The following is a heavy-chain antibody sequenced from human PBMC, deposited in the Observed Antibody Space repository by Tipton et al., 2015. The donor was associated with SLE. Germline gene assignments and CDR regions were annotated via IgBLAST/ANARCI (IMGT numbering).Heavy chain of an antibody. CDR1: GGSFSGYY. Sequence: TLSLTCAVYGGSFSGYYWSWIRQPPGKGLEWIGEINHSGSTNYNPSLKSRVTISVDTTQNQFSMKLSSVTAADTAGYYCASLRTEYYVGSRAVYWGQGTLVTVSS. V-gene: IGHV4-34*01. CDR2: INHSGST. D-gene: IGHD3-10*01. CDR3: ASLRTEYYVGSRAVY. J-gene: IGHJ4*02.